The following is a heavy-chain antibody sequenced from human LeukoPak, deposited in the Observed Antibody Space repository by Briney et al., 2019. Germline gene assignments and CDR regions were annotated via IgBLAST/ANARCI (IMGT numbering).Heavy chain of an antibody. Sequence: SETLSLTCTVSGGSISSYYWSWIRQPPGKGLEWIGYISNSGSTNYNPSLKSRVTISVDTSKNQFSLKLSSVTAADTAVYYCARHSTAMVTLDYWGQGTLVTVSS. CDR1: GGSISSYY. J-gene: IGHJ4*02. CDR2: ISNSGST. V-gene: IGHV4-59*08. CDR3: ARHSTAMVTLDY. D-gene: IGHD5-18*01.